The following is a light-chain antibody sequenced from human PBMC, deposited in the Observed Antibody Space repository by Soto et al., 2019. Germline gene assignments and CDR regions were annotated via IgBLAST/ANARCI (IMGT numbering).Light chain of an antibody. CDR1: QSLSGK. CDR3: QQYTMWFWT. CDR2: DTS. J-gene: IGKJ1*01. V-gene: IGKV3-15*01. Sequence: EVVMTQSPATLSVSPGERATLSCRASQSLSGKLAWFQQRPGQALRLLIYDTSTRATGIQARFSRSGYGTEFTITISSTQSEDSAIYYCQQYTMWFWTFGQGNKLEIK.